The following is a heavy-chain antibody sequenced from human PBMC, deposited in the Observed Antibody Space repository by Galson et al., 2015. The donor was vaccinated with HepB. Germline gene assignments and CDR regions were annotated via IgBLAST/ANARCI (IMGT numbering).Heavy chain of an antibody. CDR1: GFIVSSNY. V-gene: IGHV3-66*01. CDR2: LYTDETP. Sequence: SLRLSCAASGFIVSSNYMSWVRQAPGKGLEWVAVLYTDETPYYADSVKGRFTISRSDSNNTVSLQMNSLGADDTAVYYCARTLTSGVFDYWGQGTLVTVSS. D-gene: IGHD4-11*01. CDR3: ARTLTSGVFDY. J-gene: IGHJ4*02.